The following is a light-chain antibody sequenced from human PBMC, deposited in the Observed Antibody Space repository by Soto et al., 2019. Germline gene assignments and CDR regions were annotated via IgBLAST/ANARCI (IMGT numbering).Light chain of an antibody. V-gene: IGLV1-40*01. J-gene: IGLJ1*01. CDR1: SSNIGAGYD. CDR3: SSYAGSSNV. Sequence: QSVLTQPPSVSGAPGQRVTISCTGSSSNIGAGYDVHWYQQLPGTAPKLLIYRNTNRPSGVPDRFSGSKSGTSASLAITGLQAEDEADYYCSSYAGSSNVFGTGTKVTVL. CDR2: RNT.